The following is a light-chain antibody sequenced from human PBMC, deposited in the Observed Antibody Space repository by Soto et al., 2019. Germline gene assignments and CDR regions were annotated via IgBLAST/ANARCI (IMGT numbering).Light chain of an antibody. J-gene: IGLJ1*01. CDR2: GVT. V-gene: IGLV2-14*01. CDR3: FSHRSGDSQV. CDR1: SSDIGAYNY. Sequence: ALTQPASVSGSPGQSITISCTGTSSDIGAYNYVSWYQQYPGKAPKLMIYGVTNRPSGVSNRFSGSKTGNAASLTISGLQAEDEADYYCFSHRSGDSQVFGTGTKVTVL.